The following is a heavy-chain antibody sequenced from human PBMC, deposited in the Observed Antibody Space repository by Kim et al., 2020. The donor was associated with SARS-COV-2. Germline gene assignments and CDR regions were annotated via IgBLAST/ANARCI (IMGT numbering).Heavy chain of an antibody. CDR1: GGTFSSYA. V-gene: IGHV1-69*13. Sequence: SVKVSCKASGGTFSSYAISWVRQAPGQGLEWMGGIIPIFGTANYAQKFQGRVTITADESTSTAYMELSSLRSEDTAVYYCALSGYPRIYYYYYGMDVWGQGTTVTVSS. CDR2: IIPIFGTA. CDR3: ALSGYPRIYYYYYGMDV. D-gene: IGHD3-9*01. J-gene: IGHJ6*02.